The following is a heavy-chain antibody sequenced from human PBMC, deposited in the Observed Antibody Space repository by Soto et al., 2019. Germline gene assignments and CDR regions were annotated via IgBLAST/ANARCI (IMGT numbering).Heavy chain of an antibody. CDR2: IYYSGST. J-gene: IGHJ4*02. CDR1: GGSISSSSYY. CDR3: ARDLAYWGGDCYSRPTEFDY. D-gene: IGHD2-21*02. V-gene: IGHV4-39*01. Sequence: PSETLSLTCTVSGGSISSSSYYWGWIRQPPGKGLEWIGSIYYSGSTYYNPSLKSRVTISVDTSKNQFSLKLSSVTAADTAVYYCARDLAYWGGDCYSRPTEFDYWGQGTLVTVAS.